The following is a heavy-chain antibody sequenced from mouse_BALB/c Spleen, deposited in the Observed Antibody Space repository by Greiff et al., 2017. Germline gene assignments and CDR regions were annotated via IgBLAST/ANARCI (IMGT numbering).Heavy chain of an antibody. V-gene: IGHV5-4*02. D-gene: IGHD1-2*01. J-gene: IGHJ3*01. Sequence: EVQVVESGGGLVKPGGSLKLSCAASGFTFSDYYMYWVRQTPEKRLEWVATISDGGSYTYYPDSVKGRFTISRDNAKNNLYLQMSSLKSEDTAMYYCAREITTATPPFAYWGQGTLVTVSA. CDR1: GFTFSDYY. CDR2: ISDGGSYT. CDR3: AREITTATPPFAY.